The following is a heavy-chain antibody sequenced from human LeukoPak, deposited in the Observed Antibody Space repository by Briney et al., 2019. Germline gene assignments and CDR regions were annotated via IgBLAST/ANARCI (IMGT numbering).Heavy chain of an antibody. Sequence: SETLPLTCTVSGGSISSSSYYWGWIRQPPGKGLEWIGSIYYSGSTYYNPSLKSRVTISVDTSKNQFSLKLSSVTAADTAVYYCARHRIAAATYWGQGTLVTVSS. CDR2: IYYSGST. CDR1: GGSISSSSYY. D-gene: IGHD6-13*01. J-gene: IGHJ4*02. CDR3: ARHRIAAATY. V-gene: IGHV4-39*01.